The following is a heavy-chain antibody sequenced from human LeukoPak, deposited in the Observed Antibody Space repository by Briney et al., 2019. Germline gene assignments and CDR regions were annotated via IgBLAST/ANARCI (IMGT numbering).Heavy chain of an antibody. D-gene: IGHD3-10*01. Sequence: GGFLRLSCAASGFTFSSYSMNWVRQAPGKGLEWVSSISSSSSYIYYADSVKGRFTISRDNAKNSPYLQMNSLRAEDTAVYYCARQPEDGSGFDYWGQGTLVTVSS. CDR3: ARQPEDGSGFDY. V-gene: IGHV3-21*01. J-gene: IGHJ4*02. CDR1: GFTFSSYS. CDR2: ISSSSSYI.